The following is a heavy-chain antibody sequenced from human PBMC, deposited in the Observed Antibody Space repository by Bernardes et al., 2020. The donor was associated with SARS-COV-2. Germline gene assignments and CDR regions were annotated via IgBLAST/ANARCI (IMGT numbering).Heavy chain of an antibody. J-gene: IGHJ6*04. CDR2: IIPIFGTA. V-gene: IGHV1-69*13. CDR1: GGTFSSYA. D-gene: IGHD3-3*01. CDR3: ARIIRFLEWSDSKYYYYGMDV. Sequence: SVKVSCKASGGTFSSYAISWVRQAPGQGLEWMGGIIPIFGTANYAQKFQGRVTITADESTSTAYMELSSLRSEDTAVYYCARIIRFLEWSDSKYYYYGMDVWGKGTTVTVSS.